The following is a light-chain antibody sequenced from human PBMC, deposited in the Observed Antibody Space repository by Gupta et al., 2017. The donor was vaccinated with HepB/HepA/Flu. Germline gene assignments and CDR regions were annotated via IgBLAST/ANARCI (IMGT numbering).Light chain of an antibody. CDR1: EDIRKY. V-gene: IGKV1-33*01. CDR3: QQVHILYT. CDR2: DAS. Sequence: DIQMTQSPSSLAASVGDRVTITCQASEDIRKYLNWYQQKPGKPPRLLIFDASDLQNAVPSRFNGSGSGTDFTLTSTRRQPEDAAKYYWQQVHILYTFGQGTKVEIK. J-gene: IGKJ2*01.